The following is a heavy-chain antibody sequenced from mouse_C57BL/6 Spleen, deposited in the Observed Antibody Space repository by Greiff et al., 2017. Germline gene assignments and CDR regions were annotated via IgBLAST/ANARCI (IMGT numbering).Heavy chain of an antibody. CDR1: GYTFTSYW. D-gene: IGHD3-2*02. J-gene: IGHJ3*01. Sequence: QVQLQQPGAELVRPGSSVKLSCKASGYTFTSYWMHWVKQRPIQGLEWIGNIDPSDSETHYNQKFKDKATLTVDKSSSTAYMQLSSLTSEDSAVFYCARTEAAQGFAYWGQGTLVTVSA. CDR2: IDPSDSET. CDR3: ARTEAAQGFAY. V-gene: IGHV1-52*01.